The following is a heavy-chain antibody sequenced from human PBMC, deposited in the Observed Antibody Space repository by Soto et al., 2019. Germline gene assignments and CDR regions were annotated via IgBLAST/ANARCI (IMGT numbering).Heavy chain of an antibody. V-gene: IGHV1-69*04. D-gene: IGHD6-13*01. J-gene: IGHJ6*03. Sequence: SVKVSCKASGGTFSSYTISWVRQAPGQGLEWMGRIIPILGIANYAQKFQGRVTITADKSTSTAYMELSSLRSEDTAVYYCARESIAAAGSEFYYYYIDVWGKGTTVTVSS. CDR1: GGTFSSYT. CDR2: IIPILGIA. CDR3: ARESIAAAGSEFYYYYIDV.